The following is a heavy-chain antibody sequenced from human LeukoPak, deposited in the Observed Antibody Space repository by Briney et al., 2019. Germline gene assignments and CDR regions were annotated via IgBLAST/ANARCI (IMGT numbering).Heavy chain of an antibody. J-gene: IGHJ4*02. CDR1: GFTVSSNY. V-gene: IGHV3-66*01. CDR2: IYSSGNT. CDR3: ARGRHKDYGDLN. D-gene: IGHD4-17*01. Sequence: PGGSLRLSCAASGFTVSSNYMSWVRQAPGKGLEWVSIIYSSGNTYYADSVKGRFTISRDNSKNTLYLQMNSLRVEDTAVYYCARGRHKDYGDLNWGQGTLVTLSS.